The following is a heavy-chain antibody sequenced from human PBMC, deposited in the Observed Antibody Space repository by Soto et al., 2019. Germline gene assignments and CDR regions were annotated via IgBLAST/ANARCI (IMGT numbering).Heavy chain of an antibody. J-gene: IGHJ5*02. Sequence: GASVKVSCKASGYTFTSYVISWVRQAPGQGLEWMGWISAYNGNTNYAQKLQGRVTISVDTSKNQFSLKLSSVTAADTAVYYCARDRWKAQAWGQGTLVTVSS. CDR1: GYTFTSYV. CDR3: ARDRWKAQA. CDR2: ISAYNGNT. D-gene: IGHD1-1*01. V-gene: IGHV1-18*01.